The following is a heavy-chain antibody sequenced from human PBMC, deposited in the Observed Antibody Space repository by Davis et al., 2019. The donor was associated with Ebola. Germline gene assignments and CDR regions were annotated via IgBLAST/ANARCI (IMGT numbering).Heavy chain of an antibody. D-gene: IGHD5-18*01. Sequence: GESLKISCAASGFTFSIYALHWVRQAPGKGLEWVTVISYNGTNKYYADSVKGRFTISRDNAKNSLYLQMNSLRAEDTAVYYCARDLYNYGWNWFDPWGQGTLVTVSS. CDR1: GFTFSIYA. CDR3: ARDLYNYGWNWFDP. J-gene: IGHJ5*02. CDR2: ISYNGTNK. V-gene: IGHV3-30-3*01.